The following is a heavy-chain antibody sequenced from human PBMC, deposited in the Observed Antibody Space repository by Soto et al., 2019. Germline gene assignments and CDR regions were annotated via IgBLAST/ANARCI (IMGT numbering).Heavy chain of an antibody. CDR1: GFTFSSYA. Sequence: GGSLSLSCAASGFTFSSYAMHWVRQAPGKGLEWVAVILYDGSNKYYADSVKGRFTISRDNSKNTLYLQMNSRGAEDTAVYYCAREDRSISPTALSYYFDYWGQGTLVTVSS. CDR3: AREDRSISPTALSYYFDY. V-gene: IGHV3-30-3*01. CDR2: ILYDGSNK. D-gene: IGHD5-18*01. J-gene: IGHJ4*02.